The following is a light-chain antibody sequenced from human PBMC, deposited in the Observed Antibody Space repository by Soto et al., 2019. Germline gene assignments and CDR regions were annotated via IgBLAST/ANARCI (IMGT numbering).Light chain of an antibody. CDR3: QSYDNSLGGSHVI. V-gene: IGLV1-40*01. J-gene: IGLJ2*01. CDR2: DNN. CDR1: SSNIGAGYD. Sequence: QSVLTQPPSVSGAPGQRVTISCTGSSSNIGAGYDVHWYQQLPDTAPKLLIYDNNSRPSGVPGRFSASKSGTSASLAITGLQAEDEGDYYCQSYDNSLGGSHVIFGGGTQLTVL.